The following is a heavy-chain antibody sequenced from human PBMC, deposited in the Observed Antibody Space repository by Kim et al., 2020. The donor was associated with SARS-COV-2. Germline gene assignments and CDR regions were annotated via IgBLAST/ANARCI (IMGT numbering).Heavy chain of an antibody. CDR3: ARDPTDSLRVREVDPACGF. D-gene: IGHD3-10*01. Sequence: GGSLRLSCAASGFSFSSYGMNWVRQAPGKGLEWVAVIIYDGSNKYYGDSVKGRFDISRDNSKNTLYLQMSSLRVEDTAVYYCARDPTDSLRVREVDPACGFGSQATIATVS. J-gene: IGHJ3*01. CDR1: GFSFSSYG. CDR2: IIYDGSNK. V-gene: IGHV3-30*12.